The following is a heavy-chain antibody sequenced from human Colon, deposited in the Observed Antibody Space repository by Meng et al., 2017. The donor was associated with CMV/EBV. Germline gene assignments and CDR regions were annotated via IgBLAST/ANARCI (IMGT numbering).Heavy chain of an antibody. CDR3: ARWTGWFDP. D-gene: IGHD3/OR15-3a*01. CDR2: ISHEGSED. Sequence: LRLSCAASGCTLSNYGIHWVRQATGKGLEWLAIISHEGSEDYYADSVKGRFTMSRDNSKNTVHLQMNSLRPDDTAVYYCARWTGWFDPWGQGTLVTVSS. J-gene: IGHJ5*02. V-gene: IGHV3-30*03. CDR1: GCTLSNYG.